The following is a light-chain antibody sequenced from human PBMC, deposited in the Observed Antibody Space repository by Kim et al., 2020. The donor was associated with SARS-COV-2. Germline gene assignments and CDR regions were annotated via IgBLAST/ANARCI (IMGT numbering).Light chain of an antibody. V-gene: IGLV3-19*01. CDR2: GRN. Sequence: SSELTQDPAVSVALGQTVRITCQGDSLRSYYATWYQQKPRQAPLLVIFGRNNRPPGIPDRFSGSTSGNTASLTISGAQAEDDADFYCQSRDSGGNVVFGGGTKLTVL. J-gene: IGLJ2*01. CDR1: SLRSYY. CDR3: QSRDSGGNVV.